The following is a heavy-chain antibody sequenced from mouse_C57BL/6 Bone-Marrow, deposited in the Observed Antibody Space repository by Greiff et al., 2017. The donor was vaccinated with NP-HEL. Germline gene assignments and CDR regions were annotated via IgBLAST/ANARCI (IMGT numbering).Heavy chain of an antibody. CDR1: GYSITSGYY. D-gene: IGHD2-12*01. CDR3: ARGAYYYSSEGAWFAY. CDR2: ISYDGSN. J-gene: IGHJ3*01. Sequence: EVKLQESGPGLVKPSQSLSLTCSVTGYSITSGYYWNWIRQFPGNKLEWLGYISYDGSNNFYPSLKNRISITRDPSKNHFFLKLNSVTTEDTATYYGARGAYYYSSEGAWFAYWGQGTLVTVSA. V-gene: IGHV3-6*01.